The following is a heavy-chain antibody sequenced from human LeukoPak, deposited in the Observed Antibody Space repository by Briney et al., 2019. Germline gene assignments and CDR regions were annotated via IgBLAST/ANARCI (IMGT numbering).Heavy chain of an antibody. CDR2: IYDSGST. D-gene: IGHD2-2*01. Sequence: SETLSLTCTVSGGSIISYYWTWIRQPPGKGLEYIGYIYDSGSTNYNPPLKSRVTISVDTSKNQFSLKLNSVTAADTAVYYCARVGGASLDFWGQGTTVTVSS. J-gene: IGHJ6*02. CDR1: GGSIISYY. CDR3: ARVGGASLDF. V-gene: IGHV4-59*01.